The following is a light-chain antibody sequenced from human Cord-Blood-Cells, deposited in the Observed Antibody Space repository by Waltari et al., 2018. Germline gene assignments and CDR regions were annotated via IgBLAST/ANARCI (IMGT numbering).Light chain of an antibody. V-gene: IGLV2-11*01. CDR3: CSYAGSYTFV. Sequence: QSSLTQPRPVSGAPGQSVTISCTGTSRDVGGYNHVSLYQQHPGKAPKLMIYDVSKLPSGVPDRFSGSKSGNTASLTISGLQAEDEADYYCCSYAGSYTFVFGTGTKVTVL. CDR2: DVS. CDR1: SRDVGGYNH. J-gene: IGLJ1*01.